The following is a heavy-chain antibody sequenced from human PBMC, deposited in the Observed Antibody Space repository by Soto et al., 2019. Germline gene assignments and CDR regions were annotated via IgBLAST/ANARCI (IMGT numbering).Heavy chain of an antibody. CDR3: ARLVIGSGYYRRHWNYYYGMDV. Sequence: SETLSLTCTVSGGSISSSSYYWGWIRQPPGKGLEWIGSIYYSGSTYYNPSLKSRVTISVDTSNNQFSLKLRSVTAADTAVYYCARLVIGSGYYRRHWNYYYGMDVWGQGTTVTVS. CDR2: IYYSGST. D-gene: IGHD3-3*01. V-gene: IGHV4-39*01. J-gene: IGHJ6*02. CDR1: GGSISSSSYY.